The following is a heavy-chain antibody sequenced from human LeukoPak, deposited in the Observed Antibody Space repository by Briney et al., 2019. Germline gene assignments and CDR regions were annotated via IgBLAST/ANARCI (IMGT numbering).Heavy chain of an antibody. CDR1: GYTFTGYY. V-gene: IGHV1-2*02. Sequence: ASVKVSCKASGYTFTGYYMHWVRQAPGQGLEWMGWINPNSGGTSYAQKFQGRVTMTRDTSISTAYMELSRLRSDDTAVYYCAREPVLRYFDWFPYYGMDVWGQGTTVTVSS. J-gene: IGHJ6*02. D-gene: IGHD3-9*01. CDR3: AREPVLRYFDWFPYYGMDV. CDR2: INPNSGGT.